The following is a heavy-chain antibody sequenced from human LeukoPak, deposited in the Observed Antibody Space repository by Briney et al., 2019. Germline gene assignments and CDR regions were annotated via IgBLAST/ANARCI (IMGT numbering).Heavy chain of an antibody. Sequence: EASVKVSCKASGYTFTSYGISWVRQAPGQGLEWMGWISAYNGNTNYAQKLQGRVTMTTGTSTSTAYMELRSLRSDDTAVYYCARSSVGATMFDYWGQRTLVTVSS. J-gene: IGHJ4*02. CDR1: GYTFTSYG. D-gene: IGHD1-26*01. CDR3: ARSSVGATMFDY. V-gene: IGHV1-18*01. CDR2: ISAYNGNT.